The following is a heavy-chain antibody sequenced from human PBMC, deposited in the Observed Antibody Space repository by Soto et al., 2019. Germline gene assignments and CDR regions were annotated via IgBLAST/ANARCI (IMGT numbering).Heavy chain of an antibody. Sequence: QITLKETGPPLVKPTQTLTLTCTFSGFSFDMNKARVGWVRQPPGKALEWLSLISWAGDEHYRPSLKNRLSIPKDTSEDQVFLIFTDVHPKDTATYFSIKGTLGTYWHFYFEHWGQGTLVTVSS. CDR2: ISWAGDE. D-gene: IGHD2-15*01. CDR3: IKGTLGTYWHFYFEH. J-gene: IGHJ4*02. CDR1: GFSFDMNKAR. V-gene: IGHV2-5*02.